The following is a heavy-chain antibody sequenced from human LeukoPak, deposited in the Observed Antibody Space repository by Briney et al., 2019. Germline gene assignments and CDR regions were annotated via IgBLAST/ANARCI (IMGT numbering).Heavy chain of an antibody. J-gene: IGHJ4*02. V-gene: IGHV3-30-3*01. CDR2: XSYDGSNK. D-gene: IGHD6-19*01. CDR1: GFTFSSYA. CDR3: ARDRQWLASNYFDY. Sequence: LSCAXXGFTFSSYAMHWVRQAPGKGLEWVXVXSYDGSNKYYADSVKGRFTISRDNSKNTLYLQMNSLRAEDTAVCYCARDRQWLASNYFDYWGQGTLVTVSS.